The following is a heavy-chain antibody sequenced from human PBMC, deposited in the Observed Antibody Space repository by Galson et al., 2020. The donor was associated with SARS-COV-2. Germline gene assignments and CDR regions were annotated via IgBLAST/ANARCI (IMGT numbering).Heavy chain of an antibody. Sequence: TGGSLRLSCAASGFTFSSYAMHWVRQAPGKGLEWVADISYDGSNKYYADSVKGRFTISRDNSKNTLYLQMNSLRAEDTAVYYCAREMLAAVAGGFDYWGQGTTVTVSS. CDR2: ISYDGSNK. V-gene: IGHV3-30-3*01. CDR3: AREMLAAVAGGFDY. CDR1: GFTFSSYA. D-gene: IGHD6-19*01. J-gene: IGHJ4*03.